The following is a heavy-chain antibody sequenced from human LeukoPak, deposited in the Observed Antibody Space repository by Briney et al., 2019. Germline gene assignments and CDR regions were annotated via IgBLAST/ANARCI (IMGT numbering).Heavy chain of an antibody. CDR3: DCSSTRCYGGGGGFDY. CDR1: GYSISSAYY. CDR2: IYYSGST. Sequence: SETLSLTCAVSGYSISSAYYWGWIRQPPGKGLEWIGSIYYSGSTYYNPSLKSRVTISVDTSKNQFSLKPSSVTAADCARDRGDCSSTRCYGGGGGFDYWGQGTLVTVSS. D-gene: IGHD2-2*01. V-gene: IGHV4-38-2*01. J-gene: IGHJ4*02.